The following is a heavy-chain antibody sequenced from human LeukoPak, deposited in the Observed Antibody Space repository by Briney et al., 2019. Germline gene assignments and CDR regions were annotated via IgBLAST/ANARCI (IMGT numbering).Heavy chain of an antibody. CDR2: IYHSGST. J-gene: IGHJ4*02. CDR3: ARGLQYSSGRRIDY. CDR1: GDSISSGNW. V-gene: IGHV4-4*02. Sequence: SETLSLTCTVSGDSISSGNWWSWVRQPPGKGLEWIGEIYHSGSTNYNPSLKSRVTISVDKSKNQFSLKMSSVSAADTAVYYCARGLQYSSGRRIDYWGQGTLVTVSS. D-gene: IGHD6-19*01.